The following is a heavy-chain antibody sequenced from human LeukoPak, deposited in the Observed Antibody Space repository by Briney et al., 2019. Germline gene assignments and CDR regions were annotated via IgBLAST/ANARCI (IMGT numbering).Heavy chain of an antibody. CDR2: FITNGKTI. CDR3: AAYGNTHF. J-gene: IGHJ4*02. V-gene: IGHV3-48*03. CDR1: GFTFSRYD. Sequence: GGSLRLSCAASGFTFSRYDMHWVRQAPGKGLEWVSYFITNGKTIHYADSVKGRFTISRDNAKNSLYLQMNGLRVEDTAVYYCAAYGNTHFWGQGTAVIVSS. D-gene: IGHD1-14*01.